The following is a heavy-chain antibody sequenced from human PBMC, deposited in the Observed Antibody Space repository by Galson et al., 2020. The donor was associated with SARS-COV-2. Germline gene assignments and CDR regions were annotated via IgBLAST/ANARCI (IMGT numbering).Heavy chain of an antibody. Sequence: GESLKISCAASGFKFGDYAMHWVRQVPGKDLDWVSVITWDGYTTYYADSVKGRFTVSRDNSKNSLYLQMSSLRAEDSALYYCAKAKGSSRSLYYEDWGQGTLVTVSS. V-gene: IGHV3-43D*03. D-gene: IGHD6-6*01. CDR2: ITWDGYTT. CDR3: AKAKGSSRSLYYED. J-gene: IGHJ4*02. CDR1: GFKFGDYA.